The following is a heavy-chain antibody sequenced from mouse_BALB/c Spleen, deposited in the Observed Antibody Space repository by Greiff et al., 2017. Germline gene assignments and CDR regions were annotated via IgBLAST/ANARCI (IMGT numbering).Heavy chain of an antibody. CDR3: ARYLLDY. Sequence: EVQGVESGGGLVQPGGSRKLSCAASGFTFSSFGMHWVRQAPEKGLEWVAYISSGSSTLYYADTVKGRFTISRDNPKNTLFLQMTSLRSEDTAMYYCARYLLDYWGQGTSVTVSS. J-gene: IGHJ4*01. CDR2: ISSGSSTL. CDR1: GFTFSSFG. V-gene: IGHV5-17*02.